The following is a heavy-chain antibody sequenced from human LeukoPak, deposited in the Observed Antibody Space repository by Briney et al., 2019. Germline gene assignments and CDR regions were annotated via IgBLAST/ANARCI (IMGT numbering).Heavy chain of an antibody. CDR1: RFIFTNYW. J-gene: IGHJ4*02. D-gene: IGHD6-13*01. Sequence: GGSLRLSCAASRFIFTNYWIHWVRQAPGKGLEWVSAISVSGASTHYADSVKGRLTISRDNSKNTLYLQMNTLRAEDTAVYYCAKDQESVSSSWLDYWGQGTLVTVSS. V-gene: IGHV3-23*01. CDR3: AKDQESVSSSWLDY. CDR2: ISVSGAST.